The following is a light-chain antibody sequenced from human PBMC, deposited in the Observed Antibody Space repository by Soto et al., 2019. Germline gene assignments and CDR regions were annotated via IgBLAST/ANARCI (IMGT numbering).Light chain of an antibody. CDR1: SSNIRANP. J-gene: IGLJ2*01. CDR2: NND. Sequence: QTVVTQPPSASGTPGQRVTISCSGSSSNIRANPINWYQQLPGTAPKLLIYNNDQPPSGVPDRFSASKSGTSASLAISGLQSEDEADYYCEAWDDSLYGAVLGGGTKLTVL. V-gene: IGLV1-44*01. CDR3: EAWDDSLYGAV.